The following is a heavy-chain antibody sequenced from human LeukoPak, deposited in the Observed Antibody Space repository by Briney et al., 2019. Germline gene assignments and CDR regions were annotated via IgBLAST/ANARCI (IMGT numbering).Heavy chain of an antibody. CDR3: ARPSLDYGGIDAFDF. CDR1: GGSISSYY. Sequence: SETLSLTCTVSGGSISSYYWSWIRQPPGKGLEWIGFIYYSGSTNYNPSPKSRVTISVDTSKNQFSLKLSSVTAADTAVYYCARPSLDYGGIDAFDFWGQGTLVTVSS. CDR2: IYYSGST. V-gene: IGHV4-59*08. D-gene: IGHD4-23*01. J-gene: IGHJ3*01.